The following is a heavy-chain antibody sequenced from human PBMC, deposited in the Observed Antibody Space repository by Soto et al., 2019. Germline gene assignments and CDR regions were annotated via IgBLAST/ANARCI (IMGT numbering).Heavy chain of an antibody. CDR3: EKDRSSGTPDAFDI. J-gene: IGHJ3*02. V-gene: IGHV3-23*01. CDR1: GFTFSSYA. D-gene: IGHD3-10*01. Sequence: AGSLRLSCAASGFTFSSYAMTWVRQAPGKGLEWVSVLSASGGTTYYADSVKGRFTISRDNSKNTLYLQMNSLRAEDTAVYYCEKDRSSGTPDAFDIWGQGTMVTVSS. CDR2: LSASGGTT.